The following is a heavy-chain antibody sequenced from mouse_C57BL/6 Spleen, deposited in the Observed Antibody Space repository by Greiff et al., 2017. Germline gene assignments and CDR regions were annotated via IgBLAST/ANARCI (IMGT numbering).Heavy chain of an antibody. CDR1: GYTFTSYW. D-gene: IGHD2-3*01. Sequence: QVQLQQPGAELVKPGASVKLSCKASGYTFTSYWMQWVKQRPGQGLEWIGEIDPSDSYTNYNQKFKGKATLTVDTSSSTAYMQLSSLTSEDSAVYYCAPYDPSGYYFDYWGQGTTLTVSS. CDR3: APYDPSGYYFDY. V-gene: IGHV1-50*01. J-gene: IGHJ2*01. CDR2: IDPSDSYT.